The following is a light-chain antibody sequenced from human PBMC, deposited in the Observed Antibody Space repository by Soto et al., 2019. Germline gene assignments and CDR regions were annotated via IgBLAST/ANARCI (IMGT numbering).Light chain of an antibody. Sequence: DIPLTQSPGTLSLSPCARAALSCRAGQSVSSSYLACYQQKPGQAPRLLRYGASRRATGIPDRFSGSGSWTDFTLTISRLEPEDFSVYYCQQYGNSLPLTFGGGTKVDIK. CDR2: GAS. J-gene: IGKJ4*01. CDR1: QSVSSSY. CDR3: QQYGNSLPLT. V-gene: IGKV3-20*01.